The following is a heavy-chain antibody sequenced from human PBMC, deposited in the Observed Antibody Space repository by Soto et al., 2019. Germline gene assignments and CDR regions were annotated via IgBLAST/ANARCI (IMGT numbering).Heavy chain of an antibody. CDR1: GYTFTSYY. D-gene: IGHD7-27*01. J-gene: IGHJ6*02. CDR2: IIPLFDTA. CDR3: ARNRGGHYYYGMDV. Sequence: ASVKVSCKASGYTFTSYYMHWVRQAPGQGLEWMGGIIPLFDTANYAQRFQGRVTITADESTSTAYMDLSSLRSEDTAVYYCARNRGGHYYYGMDVWGQGTTVTVSS. V-gene: IGHV1-69*13.